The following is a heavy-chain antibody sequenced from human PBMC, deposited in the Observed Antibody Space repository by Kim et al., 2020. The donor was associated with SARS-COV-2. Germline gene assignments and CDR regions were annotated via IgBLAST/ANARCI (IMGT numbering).Heavy chain of an antibody. D-gene: IGHD3-22*01. CDR3: ARARSASSGYHRYAFDI. Sequence: SETLSLTCTVSGGSISSGGYYWSWIRQHPGKGLEWIGYIYYSGSTYYNPSLKSRVTISVDTSKNQFSLKLSSVTAADTAVYYCARARSASSGYHRYAFDIWGQGTMVTVSS. J-gene: IGHJ3*02. CDR1: GGSISSGGYY. V-gene: IGHV4-31*03. CDR2: IYYSGST.